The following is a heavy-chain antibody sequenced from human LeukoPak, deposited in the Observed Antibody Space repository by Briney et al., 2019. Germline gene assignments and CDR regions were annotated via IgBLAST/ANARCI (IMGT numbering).Heavy chain of an antibody. CDR1: GGSISISSGGYY. CDR3: ARGGPTYYDFWSGYRIDY. Sequence: PSETLSLTCTVSGGSISISSGGYYWSWIRQPPGKGLEWIGEINHSGSTNYNPSLKSRVTISVDTSKNQFSLKLSSVTAADTAVYYCARGGPTYYDFWSGYRIDYWGQGTLVTVSS. D-gene: IGHD3-3*01. V-gene: IGHV4-34*01. CDR2: INHSGST. J-gene: IGHJ4*02.